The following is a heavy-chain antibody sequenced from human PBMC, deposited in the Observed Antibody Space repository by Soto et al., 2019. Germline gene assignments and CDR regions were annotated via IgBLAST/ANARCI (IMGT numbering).Heavy chain of an antibody. CDR2: INHSGST. CDR1: GGSFSGYY. J-gene: IGHJ2*01. CDR3: ARGKYWGSHREWYFEL. V-gene: IGHV4-34*01. D-gene: IGHD7-27*01. Sequence: QVQLQQWGAGLLKPSETLSLTCAVYGGSFSGYYWSWIRQPPGKGLEWIGKINHSGSTNYNPSLRSGLTISVDTSKNLLCLKLSYVTAAHTAVYYCARGKYWGSHREWYFELWGRGTLVTVSS.